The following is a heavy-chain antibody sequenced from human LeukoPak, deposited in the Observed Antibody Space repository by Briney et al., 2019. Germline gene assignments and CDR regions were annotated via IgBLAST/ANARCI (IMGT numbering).Heavy chain of an antibody. CDR1: AXXFXXXW. Sequence: GGSLRLSCAASAXXFXXXWXXXXXXAXGXGLGWVXXINSXXXSTSXADSVKGRFTISRDNAKNTLYLQMNSLRAEDTAMYYCARGSDCSGGSCYSYWYFDLWGRGTLVTVSS. D-gene: IGHD2-15*01. J-gene: IGHJ2*01. V-gene: IGHV3-74*01. CDR2: INSXXXST. CDR3: ARGSDCSGGSCYSYWYFDL.